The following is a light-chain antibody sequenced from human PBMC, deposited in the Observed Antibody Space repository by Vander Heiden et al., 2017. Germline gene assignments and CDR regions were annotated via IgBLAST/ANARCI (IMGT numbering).Light chain of an antibody. J-gene: IGKJ2*01. CDR2: GAS. Sequence: EIVLTQSPCPLPLSSGERATLSCRASQSVSSSYLAWYQQKPGQAPSLLIYGASSRATDIPDRFSGSGSRTDFTLSISRLGPEDLAVYYCQQYGSTPPYTFGQGTKLEIK. CDR1: QSVSSSY. CDR3: QQYGSTPPYT. V-gene: IGKV3-20*01.